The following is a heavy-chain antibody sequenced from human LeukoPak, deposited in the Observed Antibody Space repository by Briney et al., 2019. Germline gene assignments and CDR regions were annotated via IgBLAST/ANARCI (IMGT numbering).Heavy chain of an antibody. CDR2: ISYDGSNK. CDR3: ARDIAAAGSGFDY. D-gene: IGHD6-13*01. V-gene: IGHV3-30-3*01. Sequence: GGSLRLSCAASGFTFSSYAMHWVRQAPGKGLEWVAVISYDGSNKYYADSVKGRFTISRDNSKNTLYLQMNSLRAEDTAVYYCARDIAAAGSGFDYWGQGTLVTVSS. CDR1: GFTFSSYA. J-gene: IGHJ4*02.